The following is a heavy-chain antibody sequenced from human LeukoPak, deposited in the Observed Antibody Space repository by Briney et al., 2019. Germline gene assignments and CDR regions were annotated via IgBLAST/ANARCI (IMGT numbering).Heavy chain of an antibody. CDR1: GFTFGDYA. CDR2: IRSKAYGGTT. CDR3: TRGEWIQLPFDY. Sequence: GGSLRLSCGASGFTFGDYAMSWVCQAPGKGLEWVGFIRSKAYGGTTEYAASVKGRFTISRDDSKSIAYLQMNSLKTEDTAVYYCTRGEWIQLPFDYWGQGTLVTVSS. D-gene: IGHD5-18*01. V-gene: IGHV3-49*04. J-gene: IGHJ4*02.